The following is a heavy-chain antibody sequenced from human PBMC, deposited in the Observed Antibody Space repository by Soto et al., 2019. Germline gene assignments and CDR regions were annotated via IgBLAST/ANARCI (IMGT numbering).Heavy chain of an antibody. CDR3: ARALSY. Sequence: QVQLVESGGGLVKPGGSLRISCAVAGFTFSDYYMTWVRQAPGKGLEWVSYISSSGSTVYYADSVKGRFTISRDNRKKSLWLQMTSLRVEDTAGYYCARALSYWGQGTLVTVSS. J-gene: IGHJ4*02. CDR1: GFTFSDYY. V-gene: IGHV3-11*01. CDR2: ISSSGSTV.